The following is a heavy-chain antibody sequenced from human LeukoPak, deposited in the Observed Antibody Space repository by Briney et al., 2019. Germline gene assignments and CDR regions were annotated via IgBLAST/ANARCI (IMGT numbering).Heavy chain of an antibody. Sequence: GGSLRLSCAASGFTFSAYSMNWVRQAPGKGLEWVAYISGGGGTIYYADSVKGRFTISRDNAKNSLYLQMNSLRAEDTAVYYCAREKWDESFDYWGQGTLVTVSS. V-gene: IGHV3-48*04. J-gene: IGHJ4*02. CDR3: AREKWDESFDY. CDR1: GFTFSAYS. CDR2: ISGGGGTI. D-gene: IGHD1-26*01.